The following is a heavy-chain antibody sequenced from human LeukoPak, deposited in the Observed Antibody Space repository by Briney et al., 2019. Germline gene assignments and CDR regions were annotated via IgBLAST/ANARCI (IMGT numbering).Heavy chain of an antibody. CDR3: ARGHYYGSGSYYPGTCYYYYYGMDV. J-gene: IGHJ6*02. CDR2: INHSGST. Sequence: PSETLSLTCAVYGGSFSGYYWSWIRQPPGKGLEWIGEINHSGSTNYNPSLKSRVTISVDTSKNQFSLKLSSVTAADTAVYYCARGHYYGSGSYYPGTCYYYYYGMDVWGQGTTVTVSS. D-gene: IGHD3-10*01. V-gene: IGHV4-34*01. CDR1: GGSFSGYY.